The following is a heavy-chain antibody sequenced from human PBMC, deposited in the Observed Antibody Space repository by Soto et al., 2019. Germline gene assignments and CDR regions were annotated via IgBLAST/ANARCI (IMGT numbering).Heavy chain of an antibody. V-gene: IGHV3-66*01. Sequence: GGSLRLSCAASGFTVSSNHMSWVRQAPGKGLEWVSLIYSGGSTYYADSVKGRFTFSRDNSKNTLYLQMNSLRAEDTAVYYCARDLTGAYYYDSSGYSPDGAFDIWGQGTMVTVSS. D-gene: IGHD3-22*01. CDR2: IYSGGST. CDR3: ARDLTGAYYYDSSGYSPDGAFDI. J-gene: IGHJ3*02. CDR1: GFTVSSNH.